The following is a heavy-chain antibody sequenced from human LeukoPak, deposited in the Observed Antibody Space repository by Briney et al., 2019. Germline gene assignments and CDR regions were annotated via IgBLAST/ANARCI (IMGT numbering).Heavy chain of an antibody. CDR3: AKEGEGGYFDY. Sequence: GGSLRLSCAASGFTVSSNYMTWVRQAPGKGLKWVSVIYSGGSTYYEDSVKGRFTTSRDNSRNTLYLQMNSLRVEDTAVYYCAKEGEGGYFDYWGQGTLVTVSS. J-gene: IGHJ4*02. CDR2: IYSGGST. V-gene: IGHV3-66*01. D-gene: IGHD3-10*01. CDR1: GFTVSSNY.